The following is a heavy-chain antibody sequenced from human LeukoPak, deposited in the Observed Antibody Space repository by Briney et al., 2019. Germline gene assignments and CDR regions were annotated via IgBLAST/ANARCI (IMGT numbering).Heavy chain of an antibody. D-gene: IGHD3-10*01. CDR1: GFTFSNAW. CDR2: IKSKTDGGTT. Sequence: PGGSLRLSCAASGFTFSNAWMSWVRQAPGKGLEWVGRIKSKTDGGTTDCAAPVKGRFTISRDDSKNTLYLQMNSLKTEDTAVYYCTTSGSGSYYMIQFDYWGQGTLVTVSS. CDR3: TTSGSGSYYMIQFDY. V-gene: IGHV3-15*01. J-gene: IGHJ4*02.